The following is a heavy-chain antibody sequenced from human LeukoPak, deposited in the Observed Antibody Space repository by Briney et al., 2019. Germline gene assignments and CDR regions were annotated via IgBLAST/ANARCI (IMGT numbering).Heavy chain of an antibody. CDR3: ARGLSFRRYYFDY. CDR2: INHSGST. J-gene: IGHJ4*02. Sequence: PSETLSLTCAVYGGSFSGYYWSWIRQPPGKGLEWIGEINHSGSTNYNPSLKSRVTISVDTSKNQFSLKLSSVTAADTAVYYCARGLSFRRYYFDYWGQGTLVTVSS. V-gene: IGHV4-34*01. D-gene: IGHD2-21*01. CDR1: GGSFSGYY.